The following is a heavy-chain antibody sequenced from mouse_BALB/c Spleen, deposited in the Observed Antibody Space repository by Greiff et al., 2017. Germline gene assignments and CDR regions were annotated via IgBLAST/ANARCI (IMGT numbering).Heavy chain of an antibody. CDR1: GFTFSSYA. CDR3: ARHDDYYGPFDY. J-gene: IGHJ2*01. Sequence: EVQLVESGGGLVKPGGSLKLSCAASGFTFSSYAMSWVRQTPEKRLEWVASISSGGSSYYPDSVKGRFTISRDNARDILYLQMSSLRSEDTAMYYCARHDDYYGPFDYWGQGTTLTVSS. V-gene: IGHV5-6-5*01. D-gene: IGHD2-1*01. CDR2: ISSGGSS.